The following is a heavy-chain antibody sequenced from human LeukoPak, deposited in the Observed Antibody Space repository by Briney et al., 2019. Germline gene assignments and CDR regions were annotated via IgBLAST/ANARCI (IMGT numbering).Heavy chain of an antibody. CDR1: GGSISTYH. D-gene: IGHD4-23*01. CDR3: ARRGPRWWDY. V-gene: IGHV4-59*08. J-gene: IGHJ4*02. Sequence: SETLSLTCTVSGGSISTYHWNWIRQPPGKGLEWIGYIYYSGTTNQNPSLTYNPSLKSRVTISADTSKNQFSLKLSSVTAVDTAIYYCARRGPRWWDYWGQGTLVTVSS. CDR2: IYYSGTT.